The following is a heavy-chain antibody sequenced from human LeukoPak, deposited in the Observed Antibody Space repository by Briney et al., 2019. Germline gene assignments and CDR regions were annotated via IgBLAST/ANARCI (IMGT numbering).Heavy chain of an antibody. Sequence: GGSLRLSCAASGFTFSSYAMSWVRQAPGKGLEWVSAISGSGGSTYYADSVKGRFTISRDNSKNTLYLQVNSLRAEDTAVYYCARDLQGYSYGYDAFDIWGQGTMVTVSS. CDR2: ISGSGGST. D-gene: IGHD5-18*01. CDR3: ARDLQGYSYGYDAFDI. J-gene: IGHJ3*02. V-gene: IGHV3-23*01. CDR1: GFTFSSYA.